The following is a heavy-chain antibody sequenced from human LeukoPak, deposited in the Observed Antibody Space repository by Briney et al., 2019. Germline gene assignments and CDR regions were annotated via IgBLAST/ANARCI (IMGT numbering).Heavy chain of an antibody. CDR1: GFTGSNNY. CDR3: AGRPTGYSSGYVY. CDR2: IHSSGAT. V-gene: IGHV3-53*01. J-gene: IGHJ4*02. Sequence: PGGSLRLSCAASGFTGSNNYVSWVRQAPGMGLEWVSAIHSSGATCYADSVKGRFTISRDNSENTVYLQMNNLRAEDTALYYCAGRPTGYSSGYVYWGQGALVTVSS. D-gene: IGHD5-18*01.